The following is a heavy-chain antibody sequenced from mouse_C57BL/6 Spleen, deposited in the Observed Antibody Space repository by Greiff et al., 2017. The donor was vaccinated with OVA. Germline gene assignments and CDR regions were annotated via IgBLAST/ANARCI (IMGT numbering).Heavy chain of an antibody. Sequence: VQLQQPGAELVKPGASVKVSCKASGYTFTSYCMPWLTQSPGQGLEWIGRIHPSDSDTNYNQKFKGKATLTVDKTSSTAYMQLSSLTSEDSAVYYSAISEWDEGFDYWGQGTTLTVSA. V-gene: IGHV1-74*01. CDR3: AISEWDEGFDY. J-gene: IGHJ2*01. D-gene: IGHD4-1*01. CDR1: GYTFTSYC. CDR2: IHPSDSDT.